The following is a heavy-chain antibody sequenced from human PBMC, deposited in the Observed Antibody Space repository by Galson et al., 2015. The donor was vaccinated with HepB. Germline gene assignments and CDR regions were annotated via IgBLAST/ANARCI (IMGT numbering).Heavy chain of an antibody. V-gene: IGHV3-15*07. CDR2: IKSKTDGGTT. CDR3: TTAYYDFLSGPISDAFDI. Sequence: SLRLSCAASGFTFSNAWMNWVRQAPGKGLEWVGRIKSKTDGGTTDYAAPVKGRFTISRDDSKNTLYLQMNSLKTEDTAVYYSTTAYYDFLSGPISDAFDIWGQRTMVTVSS. J-gene: IGHJ3*02. D-gene: IGHD3-3*01. CDR1: GFTFSNAW.